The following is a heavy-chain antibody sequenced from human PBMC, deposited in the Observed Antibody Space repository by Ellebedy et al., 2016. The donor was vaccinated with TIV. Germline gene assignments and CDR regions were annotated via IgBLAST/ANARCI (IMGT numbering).Heavy chain of an antibody. J-gene: IGHJ4*02. CDR3: ARADWGSVDY. D-gene: IGHD7-27*01. V-gene: IGHV3-7*01. CDR1: GFTFSNYW. Sequence: PGGFLRLSCAASGFTFSNYWMSWVRQAPGKGLEWVANLNQPGSDKYYVDSVRGRFTISRDNAKNSLYLDMNSLRVEDTAVYYCARADWGSVDYWGQGTLVTVSS. CDR2: LNQPGSDK.